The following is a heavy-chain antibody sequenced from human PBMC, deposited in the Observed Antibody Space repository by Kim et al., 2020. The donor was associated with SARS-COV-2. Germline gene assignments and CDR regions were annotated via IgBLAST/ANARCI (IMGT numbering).Heavy chain of an antibody. Sequence: GSTYYNPSLKSRVTISVDTSKNQFSLKLSSVTAADTAVYYCARSGDYVVYWGQGTLVTVSS. D-gene: IGHD4-17*01. CDR2: GST. J-gene: IGHJ4*02. CDR3: ARSGDYVVY. V-gene: IGHV4-31*02.